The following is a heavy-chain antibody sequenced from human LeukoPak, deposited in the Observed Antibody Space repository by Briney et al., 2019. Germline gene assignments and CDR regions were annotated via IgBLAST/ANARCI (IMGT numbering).Heavy chain of an antibody. D-gene: IGHD5-12*01. V-gene: IGHV3-66*01. CDR1: GFTVSSNY. Sequence: PGGSLRLSCAASGFTVSSNYMTWVRQAPGKGLEWVSVIYGGGTTYYADSVKGRFTISRGKSKNTLHLQMNSLRADDTAVYYCARGIVATIQDYWGQGTLVTVSS. CDR3: ARGIVATIQDY. J-gene: IGHJ4*02. CDR2: IYGGGTT.